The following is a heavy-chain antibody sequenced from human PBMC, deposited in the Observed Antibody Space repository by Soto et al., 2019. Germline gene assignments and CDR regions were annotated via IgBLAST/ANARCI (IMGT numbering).Heavy chain of an antibody. CDR3: ARYHRGRFWYFDL. Sequence: QVQLQESGPGLVKPSETLSLTCTVSGGSISSDYWNWIRKSPGKGLEWIGYISYSGNTNYNSSPKSRVTRSVDTSKNQFSLKLSSVTAADTAVYYCARYHRGRFWYFDLWGRGTLVTVSS. V-gene: IGHV4-59*01. J-gene: IGHJ2*01. D-gene: IGHD3-10*01. CDR2: ISYSGNT. CDR1: GGSISSDY.